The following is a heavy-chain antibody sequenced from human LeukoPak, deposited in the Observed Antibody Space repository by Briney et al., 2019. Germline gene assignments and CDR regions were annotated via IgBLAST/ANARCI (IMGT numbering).Heavy chain of an antibody. V-gene: IGHV3-53*01. Sequence: GGSLRLSCAASGFTVSSNYMNWVRQAPGKGLEWVSVIYSDDSTYNVDFYADSVKGRFTISRDNSKNTLYLQMNSLRAEDTAVYYCARSAGCGGDCNPKYYYYGMDVWGQGTTVTVSS. CDR3: ARSAGCGGDCNPKYYYYGMDV. D-gene: IGHD2-21*02. J-gene: IGHJ6*02. CDR2: IYSDDST. CDR1: GFTVSSNY.